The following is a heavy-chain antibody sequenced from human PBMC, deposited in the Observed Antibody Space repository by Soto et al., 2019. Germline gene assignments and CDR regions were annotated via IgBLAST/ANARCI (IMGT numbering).Heavy chain of an antibody. CDR3: AKQQGPGTPYYYAMDV. V-gene: IGHV3-23*01. CDR1: GFTFSSYA. CDR2: IRSSGDRT. J-gene: IGHJ6*02. D-gene: IGHD1-1*01. Sequence: EVQLLESGGGLVQPGGSLRHSCAASGFTFSSYAMSWVRQAPGKGLEWVSVIRSSGDRTYYADSVKGRFTISRDNSKNTLYMQMNSLRAEDTAVYYCAKQQGPGTPYYYAMDVWGQGTTVTVSS.